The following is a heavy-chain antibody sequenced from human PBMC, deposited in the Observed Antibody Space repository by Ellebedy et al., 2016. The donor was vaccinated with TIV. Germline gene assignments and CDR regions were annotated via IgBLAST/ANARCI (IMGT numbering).Heavy chain of an antibody. CDR2: IYHSGST. Sequence: MPSETLSLTCAVSGGSISSSNWWSWVRQPPGKGLEWIGEIYHSGSTDYNPSLKSRVPISMDKSKNQFSLKLRSVTAADTAVYYCARVDGIFSFDYWGQGTLVTVSS. J-gene: IGHJ4*02. V-gene: IGHV4-4*02. CDR3: ARVDGIFSFDY. CDR1: GGSISSSNW.